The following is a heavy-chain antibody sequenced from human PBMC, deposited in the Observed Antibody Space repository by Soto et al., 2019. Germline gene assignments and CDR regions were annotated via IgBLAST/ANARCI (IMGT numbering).Heavy chain of an antibody. J-gene: IGHJ5*02. CDR2: ISSSSSTI. V-gene: IGHV3-48*02. CDR3: AREKAVTTSRWFDP. CDR1: GFTFSSYS. Sequence: EVQLVESGGGLVQPGGSLRLSCAASGFTFSSYSMNWVRQAPGKGLEWVSYISSSSSTIYYADSVKGRFTISRDNAKNSLDLQMNSLRDEDTAVYYCAREKAVTTSRWFDPWGQGTLVTVSS. D-gene: IGHD6-19*01.